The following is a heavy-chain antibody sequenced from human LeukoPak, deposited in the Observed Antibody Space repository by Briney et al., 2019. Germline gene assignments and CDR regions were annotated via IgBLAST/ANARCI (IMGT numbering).Heavy chain of an antibody. J-gene: IGHJ5*02. V-gene: IGHV3-21*04. CDR1: GFTFSSYS. CDR2: ISSSSSYI. Sequence: GGSLRLSCAASGFTFSSYSMNWVRQAPGKGLEWVSSISSSSSYIYYADSVKGRFTISRDNSKNTLYLQMNSLRAEDTAVYYCAKDHRYDSSGSLNWFDPWGQGTLVTVSS. D-gene: IGHD3-22*01. CDR3: AKDHRYDSSGSLNWFDP.